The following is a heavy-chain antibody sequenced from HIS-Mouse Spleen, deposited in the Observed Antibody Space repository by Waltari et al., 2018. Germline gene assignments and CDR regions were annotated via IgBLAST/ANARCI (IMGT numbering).Heavy chain of an antibody. CDR3: AREIPYSSSWYDWYFDL. CDR1: GGSISSISSY. CDR2: SYSGGST. D-gene: IGHD6-13*01. V-gene: IGHV4-39*07. J-gene: IGHJ2*01. Sequence: QLQLQESGPGLVKPSETLSLTCTVSGGSISSISSYWGWIRQPPGKGLEWIGSSYSGGSTYYNPSLKSRVTISVDTSKNQFSLKLSSVTAADTAVYYCAREIPYSSSWYDWYFDLWGRGTLVTVSS.